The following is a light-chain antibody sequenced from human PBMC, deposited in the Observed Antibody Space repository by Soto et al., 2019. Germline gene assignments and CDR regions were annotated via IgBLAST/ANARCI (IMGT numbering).Light chain of an antibody. CDR2: AAS. CDR1: QDITNY. V-gene: IGKV1-17*03. J-gene: IGKJ2*01. CDR3: LQHNSYLIYT. Sequence: DIQMTQSPSAMSASVGDRVTITSRANQDITNYLAWFQQKPGKVPKRLIYAASSFQSGAPSRFSGSRPVTEFTLTISSLQPEDFATDYGLQHNSYLIYTFGQGTKVEIK.